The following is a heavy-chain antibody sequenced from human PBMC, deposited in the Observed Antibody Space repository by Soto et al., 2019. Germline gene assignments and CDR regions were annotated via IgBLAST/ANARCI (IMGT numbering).Heavy chain of an antibody. J-gene: IGHJ6*02. V-gene: IGHV3-33*06. CDR2: IWHDGSNK. D-gene: IGHD3-3*02. CDR1: GFTFSSNG. CDR3: VKNKATCLDYYYGMDV. Sequence: QVQLVESGGGVVQPGRSLRLSCAASGFTFSSNGMHWVRQGPGKGLEWVAVIWHDGSNKYYADSVKGRFTISRDNSDKTLYLQMNSLRVEDTAVYYCVKNKATCLDYYYGMDVWGQGTTVTVSS.